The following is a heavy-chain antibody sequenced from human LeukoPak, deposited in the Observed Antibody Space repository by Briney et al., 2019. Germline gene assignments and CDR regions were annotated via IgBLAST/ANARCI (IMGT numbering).Heavy chain of an antibody. CDR1: GYTFTGYY. V-gene: IGHV1-2*02. D-gene: IGHD2-2*01. J-gene: IGHJ6*03. CDR3: ARGIVVVPVAMVYYYYYYMDV. Sequence: ASVKVSCKASGYTFTGYYMHWVRQAPGQGLEWMGWINPNSGGTNYAQKFQGRVTMTRDTSISTAYMELSRLRSDDTAVYYCARGIVVVPVAMVYYYYYYMDVWGKGATVTIFS. CDR2: INPNSGGT.